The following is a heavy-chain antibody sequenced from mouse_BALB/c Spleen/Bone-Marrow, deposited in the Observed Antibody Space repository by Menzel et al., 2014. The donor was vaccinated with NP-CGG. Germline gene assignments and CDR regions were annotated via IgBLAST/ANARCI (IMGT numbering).Heavy chain of an antibody. V-gene: IGHV5-6-4*01. D-gene: IGHD2-4*01. J-gene: IGHJ2*01. CDR3: SKDGGYDYSYYFDY. CDR1: GFTFSSYS. Sequence: EVMLVESGGGLVKPGGSLKLSCAASGFTFSSYSMSWVRQTPEKRLEWVATISSGGHDTYYPDSVKGRFTISRDNAKNTLYLQMSGLKSEDTAVYYCSKDGGYDYSYYFDYWGQGTTLTVSS. CDR2: ISSGGHDT.